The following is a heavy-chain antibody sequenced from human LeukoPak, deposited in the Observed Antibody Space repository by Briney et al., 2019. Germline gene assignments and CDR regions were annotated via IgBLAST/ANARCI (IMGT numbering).Heavy chain of an antibody. CDR3: ARDSGSLPNDAFDI. Sequence: ASVKVSCKASGGTLSSYAISWVRQAPGQGLEWMGGIIPISGTANYAQNFQGRVTITADESTSTAYMELSSLRSDDTAVYYCARDSGSLPNDAFDIWGQGTMVTVSS. CDR1: GGTLSSYA. CDR2: IIPISGTA. D-gene: IGHD3-10*01. J-gene: IGHJ3*02. V-gene: IGHV1-69*13.